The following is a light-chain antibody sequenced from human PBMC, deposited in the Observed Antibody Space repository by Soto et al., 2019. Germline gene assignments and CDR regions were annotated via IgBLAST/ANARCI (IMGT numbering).Light chain of an antibody. Sequence: SYELTQPPSVSVAPGKTARITCGGNAIGRKTVHWYQQKPGQAPVLVIYYDSDRPSGIPERFSGSNSGNTATLTISRVEVGDEADYYCQVWDNSSDHKGVFGTGTKVTVL. J-gene: IGLJ1*01. CDR1: AIGRKT. CDR3: QVWDNSSDHKGV. V-gene: IGLV3-21*04. CDR2: YDS.